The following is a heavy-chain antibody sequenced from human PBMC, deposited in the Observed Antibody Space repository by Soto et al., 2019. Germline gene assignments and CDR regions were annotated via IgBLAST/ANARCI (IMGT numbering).Heavy chain of an antibody. CDR1: GFTFSSYA. CDR2: ISGSGGST. Sequence: GESLKISCAASGFTFSSYAMSWVRQAPGKGLEWVSAISGSGGSTYYADSVKGRFTISRDNSKNTLYLQMNSLRAEDTAVYYCAKDAVEQQLVLADWGQGTLVTVSS. CDR3: AKDAVEQQLVLAD. D-gene: IGHD6-13*01. J-gene: IGHJ4*02. V-gene: IGHV3-23*01.